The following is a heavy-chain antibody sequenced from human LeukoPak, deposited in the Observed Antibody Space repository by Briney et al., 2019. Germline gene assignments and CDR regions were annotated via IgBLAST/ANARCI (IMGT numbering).Heavy chain of an antibody. CDR2: IYRSGST. D-gene: IGHD5-18*01. Sequence: SETLSLTCTVSGYSISSGYYWGWIRRPPGKGLEWIGSIYRSGSTFYNPSLKSRVTILVDTSKNQFSLELSSVTAADTAVYYCTRQTASGSFDYWGQGTLVTVSS. J-gene: IGHJ4*02. CDR3: TRQTASGSFDY. V-gene: IGHV4-38-2*02. CDR1: GYSISSGYY.